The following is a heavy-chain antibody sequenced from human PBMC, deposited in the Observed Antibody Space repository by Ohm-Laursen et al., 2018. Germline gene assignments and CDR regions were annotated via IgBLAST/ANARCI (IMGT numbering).Heavy chain of an antibody. Sequence: GSLRLSCTASGFTFSTYWMHWVRQAPGKGLVWVSRINSDGSSTSYADSVKGRFTISRDNAKNTLYLQMNSLRAEDTAVYYCARVGGYDSFDYWGQGTLVTVSS. CDR3: ARVGGYDSFDY. CDR2: INSDGSST. J-gene: IGHJ4*02. V-gene: IGHV3-74*01. CDR1: GFTFSTYW. D-gene: IGHD5-12*01.